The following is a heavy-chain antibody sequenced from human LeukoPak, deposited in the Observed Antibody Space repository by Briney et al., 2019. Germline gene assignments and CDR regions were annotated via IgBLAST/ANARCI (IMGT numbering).Heavy chain of an antibody. D-gene: IGHD1-26*01. CDR3: AGSGSHVY. CDR2: ITGNGAST. J-gene: IGHJ4*02. V-gene: IGHV3-23*01. Sequence: XGLEWVSSITGNGASTNFADSVKGRFTISRDNSKNTAYLQMNSLRAEDTAVYYCAGSGSHVYWGQGTLVTVSS.